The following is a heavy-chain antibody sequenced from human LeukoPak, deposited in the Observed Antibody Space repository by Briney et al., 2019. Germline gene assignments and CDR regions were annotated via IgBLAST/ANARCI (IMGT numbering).Heavy chain of an antibody. CDR3: ARNPSRSDTYFDL. CDR2: TNPSSRNR. D-gene: IGHD5-18*01. V-gene: IGHV1-8*01. J-gene: IGHJ4*02. CDR1: GYTFTDYE. Sequence: ASVKVSCKASGYTFTDYEINWVRQASGQGLEWMGWTNPSSRNRAYAPKFEGRVTMTTDTSTSTAYMGLRSLTSEDTAVYYCARNPSRSDTYFDLWGQGTLVTVSS.